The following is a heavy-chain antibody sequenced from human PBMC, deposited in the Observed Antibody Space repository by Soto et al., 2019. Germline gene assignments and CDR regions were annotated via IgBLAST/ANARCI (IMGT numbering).Heavy chain of an antibody. CDR1: GFTFSSYG. D-gene: IGHD6-13*01. V-gene: IGHV3-30*18. CDR2: ISYDGSNK. CDR3: AKDFFRESSSCSFDY. J-gene: IGHJ4*02. Sequence: GGSLRLSCAASGFTFSSYGMHWVRQAPGKGLEWVAVISYDGSNKYYADSVKGRLTISRDNSKNTLYLQMNSLRAEDTAVYYCAKDFFRESSSCSFDYWGQGTLVTVSS.